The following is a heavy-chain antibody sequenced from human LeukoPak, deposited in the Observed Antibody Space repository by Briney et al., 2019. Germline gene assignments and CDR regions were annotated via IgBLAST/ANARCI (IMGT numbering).Heavy chain of an antibody. CDR2: INHSGST. CDR3: ARGQALDI. V-gene: IGHV4-34*01. J-gene: IGHJ3*02. Sequence: SETLSLTCAVYGGSFSGYYWSWIRQPPGKGLEWIGEINHSGSTNYNSSLKSRVTISVDTSKNQFSLKLSSVTAADTAVYYCARGQALDIWGQGTMVTVSS. CDR1: GGSFSGYY.